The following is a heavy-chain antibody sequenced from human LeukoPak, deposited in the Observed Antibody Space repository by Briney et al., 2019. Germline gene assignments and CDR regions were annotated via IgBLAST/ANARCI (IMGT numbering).Heavy chain of an antibody. J-gene: IGHJ6*02. D-gene: IGHD2-15*01. CDR1: GFTFSASP. V-gene: IGHV3-73*01. Sequence: PGGSLRLSCAASGFTFSASPMHWVRQASGKGLEWVGRITGTHATAYSATVKGRFTISRDDSKYTTYLQMNSLETEDTAVYYCARQYCSGGSCFYYGMDVWGQGTTVTVSS. CDR2: ITGTHAT. CDR3: ARQYCSGGSCFYYGMDV.